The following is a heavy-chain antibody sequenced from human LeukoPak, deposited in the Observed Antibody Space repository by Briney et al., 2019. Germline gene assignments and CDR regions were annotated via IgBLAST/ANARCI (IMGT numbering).Heavy chain of an antibody. Sequence: GGSLRLSCAASGFTFSSYWMSWVRRAPGKGLEWVASINQEGSQNYYVDSVTARFTISRDNTKKSLYLQINRLRFDDTAVYYCARDADLGATITGAFDIWGQGTLVIVSS. J-gene: IGHJ3*02. CDR3: ARDADLGATITGAFDI. D-gene: IGHD5-24*01. V-gene: IGHV3-7*01. CDR1: GFTFSSYW. CDR2: INQEGSQN.